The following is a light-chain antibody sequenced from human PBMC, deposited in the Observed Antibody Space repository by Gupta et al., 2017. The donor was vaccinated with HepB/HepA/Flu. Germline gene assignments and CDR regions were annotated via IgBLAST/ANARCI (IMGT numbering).Light chain of an antibody. CDR2: TAS. CDR1: QNIHDW. Sequence: DIQMTQSPSTLSASVGDRVTITCRASQNIHDWLAWYQQKPGKAPKLLIYTASTLQSGGPSRFSGSGSGTEVTLTISSLQPDDFATYYCQQYHSSSQAFGQGTKVETK. J-gene: IGKJ2*01. CDR3: QQYHSSSQA. V-gene: IGKV1-5*03.